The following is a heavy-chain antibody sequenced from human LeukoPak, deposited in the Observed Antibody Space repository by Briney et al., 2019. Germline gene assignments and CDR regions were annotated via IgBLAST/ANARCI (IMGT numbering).Heavy chain of an antibody. CDR2: IYPGDSDT. CDR3: ARAGTYGDRSFDF. V-gene: IGHV5-51*01. Sequence: GESLKISGKTSGYSFPNYSIGGVRQMPGKGLEWFGNIYPGDSDTIYSPSFQVHVTISADKSITTAYLQWSSLKASDTAIYYCARAGTYGDRSFDFWGQGTLVTVSS. CDR1: GYSFPNYS. D-gene: IGHD4-17*01. J-gene: IGHJ4*02.